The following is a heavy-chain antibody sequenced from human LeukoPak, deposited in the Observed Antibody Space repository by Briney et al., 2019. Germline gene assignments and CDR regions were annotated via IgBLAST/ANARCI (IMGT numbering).Heavy chain of an antibody. Sequence: PGGSLRLSCAASGFTFSSYGMHWVRQAPGKGLEWVAVIWYDGSNKYYADSVKGRFTISRDNSKNTLYLQMNSLRAEDTAVYYCAGDELEEAFDIWGQGTMVTVSS. D-gene: IGHD6-6*01. CDR2: IWYDGSNK. V-gene: IGHV3-33*01. J-gene: IGHJ3*02. CDR1: GFTFSSYG. CDR3: AGDELEEAFDI.